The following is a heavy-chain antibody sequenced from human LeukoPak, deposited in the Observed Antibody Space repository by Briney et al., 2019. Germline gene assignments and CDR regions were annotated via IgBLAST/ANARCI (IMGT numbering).Heavy chain of an antibody. V-gene: IGHV4-38-2*02. CDR1: GYSISSGYY. J-gene: IGHJ4*02. D-gene: IGHD1-26*01. CDR2: IYHSGST. CDR3: AKIAETSGIYGQGYDY. Sequence: SETLSLTCTVSGYSISSGYYWGWIRQPPGKGLEWIGSIYHSGSTYFNPSLKSRVTISVDTSKNQFSLKLSSVTAADTAVYYCAKIAETSGIYGQGYDYWGQGTLVTVSS.